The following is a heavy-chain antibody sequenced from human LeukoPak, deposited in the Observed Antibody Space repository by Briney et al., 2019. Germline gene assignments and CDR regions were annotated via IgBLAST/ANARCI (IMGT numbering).Heavy chain of an antibody. D-gene: IGHD3-16*01. J-gene: IGHJ5*02. CDR2: YSEST. V-gene: IGHV4-59*12. Sequence: PSETLSLTCTVSGGSMSGFYWSWIRQPPGKGLEWIGYYSESTDYNPSLKSRVTISADTSKNQFSLKLSSVTAADTAVYYCARNTGLRKNWFDPWGQGTLVTVSS. CDR3: ARNTGLRKNWFDP. CDR1: GGSMSGFY.